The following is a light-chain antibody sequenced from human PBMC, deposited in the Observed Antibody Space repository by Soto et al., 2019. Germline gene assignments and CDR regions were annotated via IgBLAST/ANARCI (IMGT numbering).Light chain of an antibody. CDR1: QGISSY. Sequence: AIRMTQSPSSFSASTGDRVTITCRASQGISSYLAWYQQKPGKAPTLLIYAASNLQSGVQSRFRGSRSGTEFTLTVRSLQPEDFATYYCIQDHDDSWTVGQGTKVEI. CDR2: AAS. V-gene: IGKV1-8*01. J-gene: IGKJ1*01. CDR3: IQDHDDSWT.